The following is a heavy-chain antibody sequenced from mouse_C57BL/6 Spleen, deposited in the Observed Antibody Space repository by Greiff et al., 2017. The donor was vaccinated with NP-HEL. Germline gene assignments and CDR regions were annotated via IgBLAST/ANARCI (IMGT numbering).Heavy chain of an antibody. CDR1: GFTFSDYG. J-gene: IGHJ4*01. CDR3: AKSNYYGSSYDAMDY. D-gene: IGHD1-1*01. Sequence: DVHLVESGGGLVKPGGSLKLSCAASGFTFSDYGMHWVRQAPEKGLEWVAYISSGSSTIYYADTVKGRFTISRDNAKNTLFLQMTSLRSEDTAMYYCAKSNYYGSSYDAMDYWGQGTSVTVSS. CDR2: ISSGSSTI. V-gene: IGHV5-17*01.